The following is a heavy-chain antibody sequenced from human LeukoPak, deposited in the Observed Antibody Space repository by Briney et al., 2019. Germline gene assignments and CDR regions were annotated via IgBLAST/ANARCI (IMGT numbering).Heavy chain of an antibody. CDR2: IYHSGST. Sequence: SETLSLTCTVSGYSISSGYYWGWIRQPPGKGLEWIGSIYHSGSTYYNPSLKSRVTISVDTSKNQFSLKLSSVTAADTAVYYCARGIGSDYWGQGTLVTVSS. CDR1: GYSISSGYY. J-gene: IGHJ4*02. D-gene: IGHD2-15*01. CDR3: ARGIGSDY. V-gene: IGHV4-38-2*02.